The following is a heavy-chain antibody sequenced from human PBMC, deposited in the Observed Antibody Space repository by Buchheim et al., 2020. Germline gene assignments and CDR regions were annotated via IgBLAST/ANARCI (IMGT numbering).Heavy chain of an antibody. D-gene: IGHD6-13*01. CDR1: GFTFTSHW. CDR2: INSDGTR. Sequence: EVQLVESGGGLVQPGGSLRLSCAASGFTFTSHWMHWVRQAPGKGLVWVSRINSDGTRTYADSVQGRFTISRDNAQNTLYLQMNSLRAEDTAVYYCARDGWGSSWDFDYWGQGTL. J-gene: IGHJ4*02. V-gene: IGHV3-74*01. CDR3: ARDGWGSSWDFDY.